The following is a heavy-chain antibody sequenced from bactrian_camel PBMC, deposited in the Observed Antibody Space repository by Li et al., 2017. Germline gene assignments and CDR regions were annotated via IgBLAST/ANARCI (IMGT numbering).Heavy chain of an antibody. CDR3: ARGFGGARGDYCGPNS. CDR2: IAADGQI. CDR1: GYTYNGYC. D-gene: IGHD1*01. V-gene: IGHV3S53*01. J-gene: IGHJ6*01. Sequence: QVQLVESGGGSVQSGGSLRLSCLASGYTYNGYCKAWFRQGPGRQREGVAAIAADGQIAYADSVKGRFTISQDDNKNTLYLQMDNLGPEDSGIYYCARGFGGARGDYCGPNSWGHGTQVTVS.